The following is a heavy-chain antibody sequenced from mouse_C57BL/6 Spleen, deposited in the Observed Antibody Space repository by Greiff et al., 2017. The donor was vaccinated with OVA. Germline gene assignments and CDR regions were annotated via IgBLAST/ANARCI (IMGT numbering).Heavy chain of an antibody. J-gene: IGHJ2*01. V-gene: IGHV5-4*01. CDR3: ARVYYGNYFDY. CDR1: GFTFSSYA. D-gene: IGHD2-1*01. Sequence: EVHLVESGGGLVKPGGSLKLSCAASGFTFSSYAMSWVRQTPEKRLEWVATISAGGSYTYYPDNVKGRFTISRDNAKNNLYLQMSHLKSEDTAMYYCARVYYGNYFDYWGQGTTLTVSS. CDR2: ISAGGSYT.